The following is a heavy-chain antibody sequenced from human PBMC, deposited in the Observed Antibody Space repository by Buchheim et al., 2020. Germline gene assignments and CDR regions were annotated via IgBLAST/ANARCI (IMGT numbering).Heavy chain of an antibody. J-gene: IGHJ6*02. D-gene: IGHD3-3*01. CDR2: ISYDGSNK. V-gene: IGHV3-30*18. CDR3: AKAAYYDFWSGIFGGYGMDV. Sequence: QVQLVESGGGVVQPGRSLRLSCAASGFTFSSYGMHWVRQAPGKGLEWVAVISYDGSNKYYADSVKGRFTISRDNSKNTLYLQMNSLRAEDTAVYYCAKAAYYDFWSGIFGGYGMDVWGRGTT. CDR1: GFTFSSYG.